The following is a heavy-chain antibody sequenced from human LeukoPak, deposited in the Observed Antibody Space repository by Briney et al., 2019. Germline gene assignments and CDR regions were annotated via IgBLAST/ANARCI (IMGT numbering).Heavy chain of an antibody. CDR3: AGGYCSGTSCYYYYYMDV. CDR1: GGSISSSSYY. V-gene: IGHV4-39*07. J-gene: IGHJ6*03. D-gene: IGHD2-2*01. CDR2: IYYSGST. Sequence: SETLSLTCTVSGGSISSSSYYWGWIRQPPGKGLEWIGSIYYSGSTYYNPSLKSRVTISVDTSKNHFSLKLSSVTAADTAVYYCAGGYCSGTSCYYYYYMDVWGKGTTVTVSS.